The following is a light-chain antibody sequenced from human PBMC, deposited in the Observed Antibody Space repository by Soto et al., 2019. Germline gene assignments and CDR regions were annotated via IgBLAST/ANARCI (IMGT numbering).Light chain of an antibody. V-gene: IGLV2-11*01. CDR3: CSYADNYFYV. CDR1: SSDVGGYDY. CDR2: DVT. J-gene: IGLJ1*01. Sequence: QSALTQPRSVSGSPGQSVTFSCTGTSSDVGGYDYVSWYQHHPGKAPKLIIFDVTKRPSGVPDRFSGSKSGNTASLTISGLQAEDEAEYHCCSYADNYFYVFGSGTKVSV.